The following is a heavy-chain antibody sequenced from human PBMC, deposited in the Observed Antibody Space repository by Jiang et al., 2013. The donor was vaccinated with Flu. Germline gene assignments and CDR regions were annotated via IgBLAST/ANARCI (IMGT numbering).Heavy chain of an antibody. Sequence: TCAVSGGSITSGGYSWSWDPAATGKGLEWIGYIDYTGNTYFSPSLKSRPTISVDTSKNQFSLKLNSVTAADTAVYYCARVQGWFDPWGQGTLVTVSS. D-gene: IGHD1-1*01. CDR3: ARVQGWFDP. V-gene: IGHV4-30-4*07. J-gene: IGHJ5*02. CDR1: GGSITSGGYS. CDR2: IDYTGNT.